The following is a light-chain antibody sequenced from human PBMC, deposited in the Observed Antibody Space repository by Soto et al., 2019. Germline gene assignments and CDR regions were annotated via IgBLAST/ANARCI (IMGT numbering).Light chain of an antibody. CDR2: AAS. V-gene: IGKV1-39*01. CDR1: QSISSY. CDR3: QQSYSTPH. Sequence: DLQMTQSPSSLSASVGDRVTITCRASQSISSYLNWYQQKPGKAPKLLIYAASSLQSGVPSRFSGSGSGADFTLTISSLQPEDFATYYWQQSYSTPHFGQGTRLEIK. J-gene: IGKJ5*01.